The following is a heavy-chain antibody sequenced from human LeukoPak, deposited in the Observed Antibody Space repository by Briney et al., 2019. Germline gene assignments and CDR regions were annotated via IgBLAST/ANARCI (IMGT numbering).Heavy chain of an antibody. CDR2: ISGNGYST. D-gene: IGHD2-15*01. V-gene: IGHV3-23*01. CDR1: GFTFASYG. CDR3: AKGTQEYCSGLTCYPLDY. J-gene: IGHJ4*02. Sequence: GGSLRLSCAASGFTFASYGMTWVRQDPGKGLEWVSVISGNGYSTYHADSVKGRFSISRDNSKNTLYLQMNSLRAEDTAVYYCAKGTQEYCSGLTCYPLDYWGQGTLVTVSS.